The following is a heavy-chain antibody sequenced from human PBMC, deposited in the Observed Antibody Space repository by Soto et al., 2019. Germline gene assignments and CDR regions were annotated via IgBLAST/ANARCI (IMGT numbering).Heavy chain of an antibody. V-gene: IGHV3-48*02. CDR2: ISSSSSTI. J-gene: IGHJ2*01. Sequence: PVGSLRLSCAASGFTFSDYSMNWVRQAPGKGLEWVSYISSSSSTIYYADSVKGRFTISRDNAKNSLYLQMNSLRDEDTAVYYCARGERNYWYFDLWGRGTLVTVSS. CDR3: ARGERNYWYFDL. CDR1: GFTFSDYS.